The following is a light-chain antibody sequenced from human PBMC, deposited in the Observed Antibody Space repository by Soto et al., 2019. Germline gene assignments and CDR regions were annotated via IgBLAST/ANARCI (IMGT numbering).Light chain of an antibody. CDR3: HQYYTWPRT. Sequence: EIVMTQSPATLSLSPWERATLSCRASQSVSSNLAWYQQKPGQAPRLLIYAASSRATGIPDRFSGSGSGTDFTLTIDGREPADIAVYYCHQYYTWPRTFGQGTKVDIK. CDR1: QSVSSN. V-gene: IGKV3D-15*01. CDR2: AAS. J-gene: IGKJ1*01.